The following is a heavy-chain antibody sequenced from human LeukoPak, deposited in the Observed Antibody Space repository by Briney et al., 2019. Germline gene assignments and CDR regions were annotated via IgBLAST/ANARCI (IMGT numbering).Heavy chain of an antibody. CDR3: AKTETYSSGWYQGYFDL. CDR2: ISGSGGSA. J-gene: IGHJ2*01. D-gene: IGHD6-19*01. CDR1: GFTFSSYA. Sequence: QPGGSLRLSCAASGFTFSSYAMSWARQAPGKGLEWVSAISGSGGSAYYADSVKGRFTISRDNSKNTLYLQMNSLRAEDTAVYYCAKTETYSSGWYQGYFDLWGRGTLVTVSS. V-gene: IGHV3-23*01.